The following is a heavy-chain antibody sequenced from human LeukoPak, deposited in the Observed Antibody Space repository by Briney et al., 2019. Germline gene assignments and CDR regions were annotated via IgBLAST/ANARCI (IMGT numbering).Heavy chain of an antibody. J-gene: IGHJ4*02. V-gene: IGHV3-53*01. CDR3: ARVAFRSSSYISGIDY. CDR1: GFTVSSNY. D-gene: IGHD6-6*01. CDR2: IYSGGST. Sequence: GGSLRLSCAASGFTVSSNYMSWVRRAPGKGLEWVSVIYSGGSTYYADSVKGRFTISRGNSKNTLYLQMNSLRAEDTAVYYCARVAFRSSSYISGIDYWGQGTLVTVSS.